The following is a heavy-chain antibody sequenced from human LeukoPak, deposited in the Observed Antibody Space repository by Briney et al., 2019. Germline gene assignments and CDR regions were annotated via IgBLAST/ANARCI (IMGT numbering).Heavy chain of an antibody. J-gene: IGHJ4*02. D-gene: IGHD3-22*01. CDR2: ISAYNGNT. CDR1: GYTFTSYY. Sequence: ASVKVSCKASGYTFTSYYMHWVRQAPGQGLEWMGWISAYNGNTNYAQKLQGRVTMTTDTSTSTAYMELRSLRSDDTAVYYCARDRYRIYYDSSGYYPPDYWGQGTLVTVSS. V-gene: IGHV1-18*04. CDR3: ARDRYRIYYDSSGYYPPDY.